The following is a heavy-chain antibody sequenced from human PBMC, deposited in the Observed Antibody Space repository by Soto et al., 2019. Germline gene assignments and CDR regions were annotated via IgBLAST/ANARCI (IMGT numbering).Heavy chain of an antibody. Sequence: ASVKVSCKASGYTFTSYDINWVRQATGQGLEWMGWMNPNSGNTGYAQKFQGRVTITADESTSTAYMELSSLRSEDTAVYYCARHDYDILTGYSFGYFDYWGQGTLVTVSS. D-gene: IGHD3-9*01. CDR2: MNPNSGNT. CDR3: ARHDYDILTGYSFGYFDY. J-gene: IGHJ4*02. CDR1: GYTFTSYD. V-gene: IGHV1-8*01.